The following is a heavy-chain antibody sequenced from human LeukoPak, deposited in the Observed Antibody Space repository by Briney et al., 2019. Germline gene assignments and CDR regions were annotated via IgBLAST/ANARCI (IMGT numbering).Heavy chain of an antibody. J-gene: IGHJ4*02. V-gene: IGHV3-11*01. CDR1: GFTFSGYY. CDR2: ISSSGSTI. Sequence: GGSLRLSCAASGFTFSGYYMSWIRQAPGKGLEWISYISSSGSTIYYADSVKGRFTMSRDNAKSSLYLQVNSLRAEDTAIYYCAGRRDYFDYWGQGTLVTVSS. CDR3: AGRRDYFDY.